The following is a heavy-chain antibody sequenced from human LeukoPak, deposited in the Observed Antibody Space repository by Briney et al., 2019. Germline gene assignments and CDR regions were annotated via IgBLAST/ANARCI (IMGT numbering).Heavy chain of an antibody. CDR2: VDPEDGET. J-gene: IGHJ4*02. Sequence: ASVKISCKVSGYTFTDYYMHWVQQAPGKGLGWMGLVDPEDGETIYAEKFQGRVTITADTSTDTAYMELSSLRSEDTAVYYCATDGGLSASLSFDYWGQGTLVTVSS. CDR1: GYTFTDYY. CDR3: ATDGGLSASLSFDY. V-gene: IGHV1-69-2*01. D-gene: IGHD2-2*01.